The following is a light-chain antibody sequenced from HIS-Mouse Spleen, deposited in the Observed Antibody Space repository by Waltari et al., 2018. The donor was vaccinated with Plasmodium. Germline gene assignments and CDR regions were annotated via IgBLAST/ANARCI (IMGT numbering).Light chain of an antibody. V-gene: IGLV2-11*01. CDR3: CSYAGSYTFV. CDR2: DVS. Sequence: QSALTQPRSVSGSPGQSVTISCTGTSSDVGGYNYFAWYPQHPGKAPKLMIYDVSKRPSGVPDRFSGSKSGNTASLTISGLQAEDEADYYCCSYAGSYTFVFGTGTKVTVL. J-gene: IGLJ1*01. CDR1: SSDVGGYNY.